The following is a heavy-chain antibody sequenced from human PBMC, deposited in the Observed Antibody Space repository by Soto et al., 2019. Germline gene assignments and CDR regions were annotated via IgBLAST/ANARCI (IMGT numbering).Heavy chain of an antibody. J-gene: IGHJ6*02. Sequence: QVQLVQSGAEVKKPGSSVKVSCKASGGTFSSYAISWVRQAPGQGLEWMGGIIPIFGPANYEQKFQGRVTITADETTNTADKELSSLRSEDSAVYYSARAGYCSAGINYSEVGYYYYGIDDWGQGATVTVSS. CDR1: GGTFSSYA. CDR2: IIPIFGPA. V-gene: IGHV1-69*01. CDR3: ARAGYCSAGINYSEVGYYYYGIDD. D-gene: IGHD2-15*01.